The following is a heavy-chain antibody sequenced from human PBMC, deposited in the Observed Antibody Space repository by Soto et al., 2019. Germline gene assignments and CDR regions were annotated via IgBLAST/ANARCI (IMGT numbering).Heavy chain of an antibody. Sequence: GASVKVSSKVSGYTLTELSMPWVRQAPGKGLEWMGGFDPEDGETIYAQKFQGRVTMTEDTSTDTAYMELSSLRSEDTAVYYCATGTTDFWSGTNHYYYGMDVWGQGTTVTVSS. D-gene: IGHD3-3*01. CDR3: ATGTTDFWSGTNHYYYGMDV. CDR1: GYTLTELS. V-gene: IGHV1-24*01. CDR2: FDPEDGET. J-gene: IGHJ6*02.